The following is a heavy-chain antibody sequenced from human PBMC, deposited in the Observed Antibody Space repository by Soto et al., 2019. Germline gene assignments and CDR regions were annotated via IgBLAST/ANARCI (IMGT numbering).Heavy chain of an antibody. CDR3: ARDVEMATMKCYYYYGMDV. D-gene: IGHD5-12*01. J-gene: IGHJ6*02. Sequence: QVQLVQSGAEVKKPGSSVKVSCKASGGTFSSYTISWVRQAPGQGLEWMGRIIPILGIANYAQKFQGRVTITADKATSTAYMELSSLRSEDTAVYYCARDVEMATMKCYYYYGMDVWGQGTTVTVSS. V-gene: IGHV1-69*08. CDR1: GGTFSSYT. CDR2: IIPILGIA.